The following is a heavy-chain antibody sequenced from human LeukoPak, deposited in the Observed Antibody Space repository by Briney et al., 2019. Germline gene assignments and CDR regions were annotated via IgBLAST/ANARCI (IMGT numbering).Heavy chain of an antibody. V-gene: IGHV3-53*01. CDR3: ARSRDGYNGLFDP. Sequence: GGSLRLSCAASGFTVSSNYLTWVRQAPGKGLAWVSAIYRGGSTYYADSVKGRFTISRDNSKNTLYLQMNSLRAEDTAFYYCARSRDGYNGLFDPWGQGTLVTVSS. CDR2: IYRGGST. J-gene: IGHJ5*02. CDR1: GFTVSSNY. D-gene: IGHD5-24*01.